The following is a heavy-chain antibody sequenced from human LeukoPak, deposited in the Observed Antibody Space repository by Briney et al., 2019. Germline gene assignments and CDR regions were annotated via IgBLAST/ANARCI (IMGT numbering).Heavy chain of an antibody. Sequence: PSETLSLTCTVSGGSISSYYWSWIRQPPGKGLEWIGYIYYSGSTNYNPSLKSRVTISVDTSKNQLSLKLSSVTAADTAVYYCARRVPARYDSSGYYYFDYWGQGTLVTVSS. D-gene: IGHD3-22*01. V-gene: IGHV4-59*08. CDR1: GGSISSYY. CDR2: IYYSGST. CDR3: ARRVPARYDSSGYYYFDY. J-gene: IGHJ4*02.